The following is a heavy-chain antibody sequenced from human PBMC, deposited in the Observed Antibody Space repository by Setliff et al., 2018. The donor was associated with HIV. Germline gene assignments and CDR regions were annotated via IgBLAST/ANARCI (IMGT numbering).Heavy chain of an antibody. CDR1: RVSIPTNY. CDR3: ARSNPGITAGLLAY. CDR2: IYTTGGT. V-gene: IGHV4-4*07. D-gene: IGHD6-13*01. Sequence: SSETLSLTCNISRVSIPTNYWNWIRQPAGKGLEWIGRIYTTGGTNYNPALKSRVTMSIDTSKNQISLKLNSVTAADTATYYCARSNPGITAGLLAYWGPGTLVTVSS. J-gene: IGHJ4*02.